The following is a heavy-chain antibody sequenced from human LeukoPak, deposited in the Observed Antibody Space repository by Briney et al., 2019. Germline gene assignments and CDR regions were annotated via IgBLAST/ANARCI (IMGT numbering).Heavy chain of an antibody. CDR3: VRDYFTDTDGYYEHYLDI. Sequence: GGSLILSCEASGFSGGDNYMTWVRQAPGKGLDGVSVLYRGGSTIYADSVRGRFTISRDRDNNTLYLQMNDLRAEDTAVYYCVRDYFTDTDGYYEHYLDIWGQGTLVTVSS. J-gene: IGHJ4*02. V-gene: IGHV3-53*01. CDR2: LYRGGST. D-gene: IGHD3-22*01. CDR1: GFSGGDNY.